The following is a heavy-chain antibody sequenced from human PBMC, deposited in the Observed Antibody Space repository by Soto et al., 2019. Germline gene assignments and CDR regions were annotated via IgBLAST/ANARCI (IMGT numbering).Heavy chain of an antibody. CDR1: GFSLSTSGVG. D-gene: IGHD2-15*01. CDR2: IYWDDDK. J-gene: IGHJ6*02. V-gene: IGHV2-5*02. CDR3: SYLPCSGGSCYWFSFSGMDV. Sequence: QITLKESGPTLVKPTQTLTLTCTFSGFSLSTSGVGVAWIRQPPGKALEWLALIYWDDDKRYRPSLESRLTITKDTSKNQVVLTMTNMDSLDIATYYCSYLPCSGGSCYWFSFSGMDVWGQWTTVTVSS.